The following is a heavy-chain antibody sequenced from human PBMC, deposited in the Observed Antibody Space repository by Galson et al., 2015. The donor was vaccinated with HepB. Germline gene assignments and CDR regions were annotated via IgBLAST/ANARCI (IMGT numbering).Heavy chain of an antibody. V-gene: IGHV3-30*04. D-gene: IGHD2-21*01. CDR1: GFTFSSYA. CDR2: ISYDGSNK. CDR3: AREGDSTPGMDV. J-gene: IGHJ6*02. Sequence: SLRLSCAASGFTFSSYAMHWVRQAPGKGLEWVAVISYDGSNKYYVDSVKGRFTISRDNSKNTLYLQMNSLRAEDTAVYYCAREGDSTPGMDVWGQGTTVTVSS.